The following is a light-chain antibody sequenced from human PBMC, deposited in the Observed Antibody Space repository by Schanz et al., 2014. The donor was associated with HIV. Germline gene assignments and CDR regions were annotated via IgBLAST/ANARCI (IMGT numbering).Light chain of an antibody. V-gene: IGLV1-40*01. CDR3: SSYTSNTRL. J-gene: IGLJ1*01. CDR2: AND. Sequence: QSVLTQPPSVSGAPGQRVTISCTGSNSDIGARYDVHWYKQLPGTAPKLLIYANDNRPSGVPDRFSGSKSGTSASLAISGLQSEDEADYYCSSYTSNTRLFGTGTKVTVL. CDR1: NSDIGARYD.